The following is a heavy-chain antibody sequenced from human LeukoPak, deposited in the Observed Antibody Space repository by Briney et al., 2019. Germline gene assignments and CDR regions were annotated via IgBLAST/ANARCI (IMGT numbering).Heavy chain of an antibody. CDR1: GFTFSSYG. V-gene: IGHV3-33*01. J-gene: IGHJ4*02. D-gene: IGHD2-21*02. CDR2: IWYDGSNK. Sequence: GGSLRLSCAASGFTFSSYGMHWVRQDPGKGLEWVAVIWYDGSNKYYADSVKGRFTISRDNSKNTLYLQMDSLRAEDTAVYYCARDSSRCGGDCYRVPPSPFDYWGQGTLVTVSS. CDR3: ARDSSRCGGDCYRVPPSPFDY.